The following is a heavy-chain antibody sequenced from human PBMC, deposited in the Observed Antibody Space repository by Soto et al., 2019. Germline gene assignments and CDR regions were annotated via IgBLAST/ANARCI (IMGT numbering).Heavy chain of an antibody. CDR3: ATGDCPGSGTYYFYY. CDR1: GGSITSGGYY. V-gene: IGHV4-31*03. J-gene: IGHJ4*02. CDR2: IYHSGSA. D-gene: IGHD3-10*01. Sequence: QVQLQESGPGLVKPSQTLSLTCTVSGGSITSGGYYWTWLRQHPGKGLEWIGCIYHSGSAYYSPSLKSRVTISVDTSTDQFSMKVNFVTAAETAVYDCATGDCPGSGTYYFYYWGQGTLVTVSS.